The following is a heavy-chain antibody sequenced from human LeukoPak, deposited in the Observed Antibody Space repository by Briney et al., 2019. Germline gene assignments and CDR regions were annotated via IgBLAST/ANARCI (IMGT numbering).Heavy chain of an antibody. CDR1: GFTFSSYA. Sequence: GGSLRLSCAASGFTFSSYAMSWVRQAPGKGLEWVSAISGSGGSTSYADSVKGRFTISRDNAKNTLYLQMNSLRAEDTAVYYCARDPAPYSSSWYGSDAFDIWGQGTMVTVSS. J-gene: IGHJ3*02. CDR2: ISGSGGST. CDR3: ARDPAPYSSSWYGSDAFDI. D-gene: IGHD6-13*01. V-gene: IGHV3-23*01.